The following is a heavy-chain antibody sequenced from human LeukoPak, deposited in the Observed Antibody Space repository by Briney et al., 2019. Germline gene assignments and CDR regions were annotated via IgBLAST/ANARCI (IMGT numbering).Heavy chain of an antibody. J-gene: IGHJ4*02. D-gene: IGHD2-2*01. CDR1: GGSISSSNW. Sequence: ETLSLTCTVSGGSISSSNWWTWVRQPPGRGLEWLANIKEDGSEKYYVDSVQGRFTISRDNANNSLYLQMNSLRAEDTAVYYCARIGSTTSDWGQGTLVTVSS. CDR3: ARIGSTTSD. V-gene: IGHV3-7*03. CDR2: IKEDGSEK.